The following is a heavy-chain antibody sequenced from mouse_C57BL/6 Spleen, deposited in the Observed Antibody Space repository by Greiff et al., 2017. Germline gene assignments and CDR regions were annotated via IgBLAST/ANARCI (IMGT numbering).Heavy chain of an antibody. CDR1: GFTFSSYG. J-gene: IGHJ3*01. CDR3: ARHYSNYVFAY. V-gene: IGHV5-6*02. CDR2: ISSGGSYT. Sequence: DVMLVESGGDLVKPGGSLKLSCAASGFTFSSYGMSWVRQTPDKRLEWVATISSGGSYTYYPDSVKGRFTISRDNAKNTLYLQMSSLKSEDTAMYYCARHYSNYVFAYWGQGTLVTVSA. D-gene: IGHD2-5*01.